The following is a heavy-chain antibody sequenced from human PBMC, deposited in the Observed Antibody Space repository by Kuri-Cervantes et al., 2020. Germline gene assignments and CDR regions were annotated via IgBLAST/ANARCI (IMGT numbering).Heavy chain of an antibody. Sequence: GESLKISCAASGFTFSSYAMHWVRQAPGKGLEWVAVISYDGSNKYYADSVKGRFTISRDNSKNTLYLQMNSLRAEDTAVYYCARGLRITIFGVVITRNNWFDPWGQGTLVTVSS. V-gene: IGHV3-30*04. J-gene: IGHJ5*02. CDR3: ARGLRITIFGVVITRNNWFDP. CDR2: ISYDGSNK. CDR1: GFTFSSYA. D-gene: IGHD3-3*01.